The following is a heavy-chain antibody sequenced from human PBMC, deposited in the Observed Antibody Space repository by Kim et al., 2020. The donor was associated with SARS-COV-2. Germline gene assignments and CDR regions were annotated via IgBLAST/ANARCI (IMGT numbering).Heavy chain of an antibody. J-gene: IGHJ2*01. CDR3: ARRGFCSSAKCYRYFDV. V-gene: IGHV4-59*08. Sequence: SETLSLTCTVSGGSISNYYWSWIRQPPGKGLEWIGYIYYSGSTAYNPSLKSRVTMSVDTSKNQFSLKMSSVTAADTAVYYCARRGFCSSAKCYRYFDVWGRGTLVTVSS. CDR1: GGSISNYY. CDR2: IYYSGST. D-gene: IGHD2-2*01.